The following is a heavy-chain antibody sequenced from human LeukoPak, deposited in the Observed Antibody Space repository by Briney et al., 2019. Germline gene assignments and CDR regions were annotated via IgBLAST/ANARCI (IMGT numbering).Heavy chain of an antibody. Sequence: GGSLRLSCAASGFTFSNAGMSWVRQAPGKGLEWVGRIKSKTDGGTTDYAAPVKGRFTISRDDSKNTLYLQMNSLKTEDTAVYYCTTDSRRFRYYGMDVWGQGTTVTVSS. J-gene: IGHJ6*02. CDR2: IKSKTDGGTT. D-gene: IGHD3-3*01. CDR3: TTDSRRFRYYGMDV. CDR1: GFTFSNAG. V-gene: IGHV3-15*01.